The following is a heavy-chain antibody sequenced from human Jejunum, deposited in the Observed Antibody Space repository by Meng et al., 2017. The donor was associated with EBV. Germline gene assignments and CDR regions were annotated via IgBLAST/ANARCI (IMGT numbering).Heavy chain of an antibody. J-gene: IGHJ4*02. D-gene: IGHD5-24*01. CDR3: ARGDGYNLY. CDR2: MSPDNGDT. Sequence: VQLVQSGAEAKKPGDSVTVSCKASGYTFTTHHITWVRQATGQGLEYMGWMSPDNGDTGYAQNFPGRLTMTRDTSISTAYMELSSLTSDDTAVYYCARGDGYNLYWGQGTLVTVSS. V-gene: IGHV1-8*01. CDR1: GYTFTTHH.